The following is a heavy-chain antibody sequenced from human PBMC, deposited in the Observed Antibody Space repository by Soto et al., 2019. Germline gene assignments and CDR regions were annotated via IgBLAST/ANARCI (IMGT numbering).Heavy chain of an antibody. J-gene: IGHJ2*01. CDR3: ARVEGSVSADTWYFDL. Sequence: QVQLQESGPGLVKPSGTLSLTCAVSGGSISSSNWWSWVRQPPGKGLEWIGEIYHSGSTTYNPSLKSRVTTAVEKSKNQFSLKMTSVTAADTAVYYCARVEGSVSADTWYFDLWGRGTLVIVSS. V-gene: IGHV4-4*02. D-gene: IGHD2-15*01. CDR1: GGSISSSNW. CDR2: IYHSGST.